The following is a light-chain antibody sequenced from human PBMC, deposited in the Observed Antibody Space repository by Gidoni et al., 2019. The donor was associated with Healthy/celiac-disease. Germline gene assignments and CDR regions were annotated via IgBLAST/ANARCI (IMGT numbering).Light chain of an antibody. CDR3: QQSYSTPRT. CDR1: QSISSY. J-gene: IGKJ1*01. CDR2: AAP. Sequence: DIQMTQSPSSLSASVGDRVTITCRASQSISSYLNWYQQKPGKAPKLLIYAAPSLQSGVPSRFSGSGSGTDFTLTISSLQPVDFATYYCQQSYSTPRTFGQGTKVEIK. V-gene: IGKV1-39*01.